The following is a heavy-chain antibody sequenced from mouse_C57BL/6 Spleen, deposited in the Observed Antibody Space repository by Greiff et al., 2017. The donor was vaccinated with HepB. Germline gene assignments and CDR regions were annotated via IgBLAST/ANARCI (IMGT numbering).Heavy chain of an antibody. J-gene: IGHJ3*01. D-gene: IGHD4-1*01. CDR2: INPNNGGT. Sequence: EVKLEESGPELVKPGASVKMSCKASGYTFTDYNMHWVKQSHGKSLEWIGYINPNNGGTSYNQKFKGKATLTVNKSSSTAYMKLRSLTSEESAVYYCAGRGTGYADWGQGTLVTVSA. CDR3: AGRGTGYAD. V-gene: IGHV1-22*01. CDR1: GYTFTDYN.